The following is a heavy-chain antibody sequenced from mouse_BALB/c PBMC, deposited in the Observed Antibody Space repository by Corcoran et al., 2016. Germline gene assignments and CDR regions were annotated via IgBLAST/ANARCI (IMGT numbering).Heavy chain of an antibody. Sequence: QVTLKESGPGILQPSQTLSLTCSFSGFSLSTSGMGVSWIRQPSGKGLEWLAHIYWDDDKRYNQSLKSRLTISKDTSRNQVFLKITSVDTADTATYYCARSEAAWFAYWGQGTLVTVSA. CDR2: IYWDDDK. V-gene: IGHV8-12*01. J-gene: IGHJ3*01. CDR1: GFSLSTSGMG. CDR3: ARSEAAWFAY.